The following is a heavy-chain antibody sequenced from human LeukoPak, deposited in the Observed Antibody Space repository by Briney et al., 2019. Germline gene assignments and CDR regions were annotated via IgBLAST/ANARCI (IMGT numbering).Heavy chain of an antibody. V-gene: IGHV3-23*01. CDR1: GFTFRSYA. Sequence: GGSLRLSCAASGFTFRSYAMSWVRRAPGKGLEWVSTISGTGSSTYYADSVKGRFTISRDNSKNTLYLQMNSLRAEDTAVYYCAKGSYDYWGQGTLVTVSS. CDR2: ISGTGSST. CDR3: AKGSYDY. D-gene: IGHD3-10*01. J-gene: IGHJ4*02.